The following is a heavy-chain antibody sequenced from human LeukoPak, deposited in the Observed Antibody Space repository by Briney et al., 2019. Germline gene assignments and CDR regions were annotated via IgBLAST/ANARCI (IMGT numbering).Heavy chain of an antibody. D-gene: IGHD6-6*01. CDR1: GFTFSNYA. CDR3: AKAESDLYTRSSGVHYYFYYGMDV. CDR2: ISGGGAAT. V-gene: IGHV3-23*01. Sequence: GGSLRLSCAASGFTFSNYAMTWVRQAPGKGLEWVSVISGGGAATYYADSVKGRFTISRDNSKNTLDLQMNSLRAEDTAVYYCAKAESDLYTRSSGVHYYFYYGMDVWGQGATVTVSS. J-gene: IGHJ6*02.